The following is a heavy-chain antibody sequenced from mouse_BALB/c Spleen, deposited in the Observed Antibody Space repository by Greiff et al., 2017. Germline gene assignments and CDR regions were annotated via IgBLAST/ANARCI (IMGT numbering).Heavy chain of an antibody. V-gene: IGHV5-6-5*01. Sequence: EVQGVESGGGLVKPGGSLKLSCAASGFTFSSYAMSWVRQTPEKRLEWVASISSGGSTYYPDSVKGRFTISRDNARNILYLQMSSLRSEDTAMYYCARGGSGYDLDYWGQGTTLTVSS. CDR3: ARGGSGYDLDY. CDR2: ISSGGST. CDR1: GFTFSSYA. D-gene: IGHD2-2*01. J-gene: IGHJ2*01.